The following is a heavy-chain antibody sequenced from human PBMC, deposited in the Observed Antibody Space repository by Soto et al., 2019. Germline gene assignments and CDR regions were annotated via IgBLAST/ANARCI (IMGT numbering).Heavy chain of an antibody. D-gene: IGHD5-12*01. CDR3: TRDSSFVDIVATISSY. J-gene: IGHJ4*02. V-gene: IGHV3-49*03. CDR1: GFTFGDYA. Sequence: PGGSLRLSCTASGFTFGDYAMSWFRQAPGKGLEWVGFIRSKAYGGTTEYAASVKGRFTISRDDSKSIAYLQMNSLKTEDTAVYYCTRDSSFVDIVATISSYWGQGTLVTVSS. CDR2: IRSKAYGGTT.